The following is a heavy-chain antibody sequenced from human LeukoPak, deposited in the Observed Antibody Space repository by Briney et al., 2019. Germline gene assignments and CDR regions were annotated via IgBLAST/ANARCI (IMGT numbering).Heavy chain of an antibody. CDR2: ISSSGSNI. V-gene: IGHV3-48*03. CDR1: GFTFSSYE. Sequence: PGGSLRLSCAASGFTFSSYEMNWVRQAPGKGLEWGSYISSSGSNIYYADSVEGRFTISRDNAKNSLYLQMNSLRAEDTAVYYCARFRGPRTIIVGPYYFDYWGQGTLVTVSS. CDR3: ARFRGPRTIIVGPYYFDY. J-gene: IGHJ4*02. D-gene: IGHD1-26*01.